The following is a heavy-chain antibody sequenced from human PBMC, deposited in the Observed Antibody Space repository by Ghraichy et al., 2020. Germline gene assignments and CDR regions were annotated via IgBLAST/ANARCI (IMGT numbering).Heavy chain of an antibody. CDR2: ISWDGGST. CDR1: GFTFDDYT. CDR3: AKSIRPSSSPLYYYGMDV. D-gene: IGHD6-13*01. V-gene: IGHV3-43*01. J-gene: IGHJ6*02. Sequence: GSLRLSCAASGFTFDDYTMHWVRQAPGKGLEWVSLISWDGGSTYYADSVKGRFTISRDNSKNSLYLQMNSLRTEDTALYYCAKSIRPSSSPLYYYGMDVWGQGTTVTVSS.